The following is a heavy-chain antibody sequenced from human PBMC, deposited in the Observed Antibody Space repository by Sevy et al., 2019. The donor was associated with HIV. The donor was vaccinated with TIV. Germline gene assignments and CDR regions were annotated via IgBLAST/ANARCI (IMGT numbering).Heavy chain of an antibody. CDR1: GYTFSSFG. D-gene: IGHD3-10*01. CDR2: IGAYNGNK. CDR3: ARISTVRGLFNYFDP. Sequence: ASVKVSCKASGYTFSSFGVSWVRQAPGQGLEWMGWIGAYNGNKKYAQNLQDRVTMTTDTSTSTAYMDLTSLTSDDTAVYFCARISTVRGLFNYFDPWGQGTLVTVSS. J-gene: IGHJ5*02. V-gene: IGHV1-18*01.